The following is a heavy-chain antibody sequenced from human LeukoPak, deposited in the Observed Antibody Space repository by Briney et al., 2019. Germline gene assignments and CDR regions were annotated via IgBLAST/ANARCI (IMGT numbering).Heavy chain of an antibody. CDR3: ARVGVYGLCGSSACFSPFDC. Sequence: SETLSLTCTVSAGSISSSSYFWGWIRQPPGKGPEWIGTIYYSGRTYYNPSLKSRVTISVDTSMNQFSLRLSSVTAADTAVYYCARVGVYGLCGSSACFSPFDCWGQGTLVTVSS. CDR1: AGSISSSSYF. CDR2: IYYSGRT. V-gene: IGHV4-39*07. D-gene: IGHD6-19*01. J-gene: IGHJ4*02.